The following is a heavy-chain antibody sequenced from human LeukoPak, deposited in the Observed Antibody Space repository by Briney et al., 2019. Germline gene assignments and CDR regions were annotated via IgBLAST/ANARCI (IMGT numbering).Heavy chain of an antibody. CDR2: ISSSSSYI. CDR3: ARSAAAGFSYYSYYLDV. J-gene: IGHJ6*03. Sequence: GGSLRLSCAASGFTFSSYSMKWVRQAPGKGLEWVSSISSSSSYIYYADSVKGRFTISRDNAKNTLYLQMNSLRAEDTAVYYCARSAAAGFSYYSYYLDVWGKGTTVTIFS. CDR1: GFTFSSYS. V-gene: IGHV3-21*01. D-gene: IGHD6-13*01.